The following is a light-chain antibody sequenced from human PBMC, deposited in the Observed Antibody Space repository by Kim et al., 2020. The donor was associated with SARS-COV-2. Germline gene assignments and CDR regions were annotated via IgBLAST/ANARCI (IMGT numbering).Light chain of an antibody. CDR2: VDSDGSH. Sequence: QPVLTQSPSASASLGTSVKLTCTLSSGHSTYAIAWHQQLPEKGPRYLMNVDSDGSHTRGDGIPDRFSGSSSGAERHLTISSLQPEDEADYDCLTWGPGIRVFGGGTKLTVL. CDR3: LTWGPGIRV. J-gene: IGLJ2*01. CDR1: SGHSTYA. V-gene: IGLV4-69*01.